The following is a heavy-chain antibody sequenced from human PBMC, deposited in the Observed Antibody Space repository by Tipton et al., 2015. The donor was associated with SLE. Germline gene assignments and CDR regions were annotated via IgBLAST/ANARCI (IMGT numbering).Heavy chain of an antibody. D-gene: IGHD6-19*01. Sequence: VQLVQSGAEVKKPGESLRISCKASGYNFSKYWISWVRQMPGKGLEWMGRIDPSDSYTNYSPSFQGHVTISADKSISTAYLQWSSLKASDTAMYYCARHRGQWLVDDAFDIWGQGTMVTVSS. CDR1: GYNFSKYW. V-gene: IGHV5-10-1*01. CDR2: IDPSDSYT. CDR3: ARHRGQWLVDDAFDI. J-gene: IGHJ3*02.